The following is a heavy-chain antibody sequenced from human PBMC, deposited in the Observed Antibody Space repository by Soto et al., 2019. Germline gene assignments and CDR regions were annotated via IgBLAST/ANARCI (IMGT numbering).Heavy chain of an antibody. V-gene: IGHV1-69*08. CDR2: IIPALGTT. J-gene: IGHJ2*01. Sequence: QDQLVQSGAEVKKPGSSVKVSCKAFGGPFSSHTFSWVRQAPGQGLEWMGRIIPALGTTNYAQKFQGRVTSTADEPLTTVYMDLSTRRTEDSAVCSSARPDFGCYWDFALGCCGTLFTVSS. D-gene: IGHD4-17*01. CDR3: ARPDFGCYWDFAL. CDR1: GGPFSSHT.